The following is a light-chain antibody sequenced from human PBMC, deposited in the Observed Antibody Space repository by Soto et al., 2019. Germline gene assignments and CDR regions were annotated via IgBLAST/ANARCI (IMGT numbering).Light chain of an antibody. J-gene: IGKJ1*01. V-gene: IGKV3-15*01. CDR2: GAS. Sequence: EIGMTQSPATLSVSPGERATLSCRASQSVSSNLAWYQQKPGQAPRLLIYGASTRATGIPARFSGSGSGTEFTLTISSLKSEDFAVYYCQQYNNWPPWTLGQGTKVEIK. CDR3: QQYNNWPPWT. CDR1: QSVSSN.